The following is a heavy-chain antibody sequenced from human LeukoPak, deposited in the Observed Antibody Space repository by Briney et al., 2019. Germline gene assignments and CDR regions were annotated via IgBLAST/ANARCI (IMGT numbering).Heavy chain of an antibody. V-gene: IGHV4-59*01. CDR3: ARGKYSSGWYLDY. J-gene: IGHJ4*02. Sequence: SGTLSLTCTVSGGSISRYYWSWIRQPPGKGLEWIGYFDNSGSTNYNPSLKNRVTISEDTSKNQFALNLSSVTAADTAVYYCARGKYSSGWYLDYWGQGTLVTVSS. D-gene: IGHD6-19*01. CDR2: FDNSGST. CDR1: GGSISRYY.